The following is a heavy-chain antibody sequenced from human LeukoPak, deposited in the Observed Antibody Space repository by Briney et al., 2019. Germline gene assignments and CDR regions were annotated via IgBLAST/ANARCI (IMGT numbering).Heavy chain of an antibody. Sequence: SETLSLTCTVSGGSIRNTNYYWGWIRQPPGKGLEWIANIYYSGSTYYTPSLKSRVTISVDTSGNQFSLRLSSVTAADTAVYYCARVSGQFYFYYYMDVWGKGTTVTVSS. CDR1: GGSIRNTNYY. CDR3: ARVSGQFYFYYYMDV. CDR2: IYYSGST. V-gene: IGHV4-39*01. J-gene: IGHJ6*03. D-gene: IGHD6-19*01.